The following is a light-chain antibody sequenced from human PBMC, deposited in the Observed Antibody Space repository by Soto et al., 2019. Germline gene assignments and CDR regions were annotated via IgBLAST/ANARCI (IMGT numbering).Light chain of an antibody. CDR2: DAS. V-gene: IGKV3-20*01. CDR1: QSVRSSR. CDR3: QQYSSLPRT. Sequence: EIVLTQSPGTLSLSPGERATLSCRASQSVRSSRLAWYKQKPGQALRLLIYDASSRATGTPDRFSGSGSGTDFTLTISRLEPEDFAVYYCQQYSSLPRTFGQGTKVDIK. J-gene: IGKJ1*01.